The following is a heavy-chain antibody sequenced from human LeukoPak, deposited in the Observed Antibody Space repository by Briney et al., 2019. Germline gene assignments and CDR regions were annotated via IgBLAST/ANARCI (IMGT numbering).Heavy chain of an antibody. D-gene: IGHD1-7*01. CDR3: GRDFGLVGTKCSFDL. V-gene: IGHV3-11*01. CDR1: GFTFTDYY. J-gene: IGHJ3*01. Sequence: PGGSLRLSCAASGFTFTDYYMGWIRQAPGKGLEWLSYISGSGTTIFYADSVKGRFTISRDNAKNSVDLQMNSLRAEDTAVYYCGRDFGLVGTKCSFDLWGQGTMVTVSS. CDR2: ISGSGTTI.